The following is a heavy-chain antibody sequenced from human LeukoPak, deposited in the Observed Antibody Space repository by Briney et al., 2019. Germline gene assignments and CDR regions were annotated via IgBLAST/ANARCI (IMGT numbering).Heavy chain of an antibody. CDR1: GGSFSGYY. D-gene: IGHD1-26*01. CDR2: INHSGST. J-gene: IGHJ6*03. V-gene: IGHV4-34*01. CDR3: ARPLSGSYFLGASSNYYYYYMDV. Sequence: SETLSLTCAVYGGSFSGYYWSWIRQPPGKGLEWIGEINHSGSTNYNPSLKSRVTISVDTSKNQFSLKLSSVTAADTAVYYCARPLSGSYFLGASSNYYYYYMDVWGKGTTVTVSS.